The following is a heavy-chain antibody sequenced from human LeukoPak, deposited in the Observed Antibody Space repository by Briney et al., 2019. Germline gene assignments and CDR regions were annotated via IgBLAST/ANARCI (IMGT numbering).Heavy chain of an antibody. Sequence: GGSLRLSCAASGFTFSSYAMSWVRQAPGKGLEWVSSISGSGGNTFYADSVKGRFTISRDNSKNTLYLQMNSLKTEDTAVYYCVTEGAAGKRDWGQGILVTVSS. D-gene: IGHD6-13*01. V-gene: IGHV3-23*01. CDR2: ISGSGGNT. CDR1: GFTFSSYA. J-gene: IGHJ4*02. CDR3: VTEGAAGKRD.